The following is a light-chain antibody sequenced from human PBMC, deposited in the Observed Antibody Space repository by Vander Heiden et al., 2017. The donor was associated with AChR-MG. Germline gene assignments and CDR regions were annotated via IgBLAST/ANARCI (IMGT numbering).Light chain of an antibody. CDR1: QSISTF. Sequence: DIQMTQSPSSLSASVGDRVTITCRASQSISTFLNWYQQKPGKAPKFLIYAASTLQSGVPSRFRGSGSGTDFTLTITNLQPEDFATYYCQQSYATPLTFGPGTNVEI. V-gene: IGKV1-39*01. J-gene: IGKJ3*01. CDR3: QQSYATPLT. CDR2: AAS.